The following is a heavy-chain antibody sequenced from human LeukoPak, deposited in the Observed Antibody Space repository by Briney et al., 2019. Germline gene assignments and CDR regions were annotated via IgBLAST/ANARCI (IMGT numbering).Heavy chain of an antibody. CDR1: GGTFSSYA. CDR2: IIPIFGTA. V-gene: IGHV1-69*05. J-gene: IGHJ5*02. CDR3: ARDSAGSNWFDA. Sequence: ASVKVSCKASGGTFSSYAISWVRQAPGQGLEWMGGIIPIFGTANYAQKFQGRVTITTDESTSTAYMELSSLRSEDTAVYYCARDSAGSNWFDAWGQGTLVTVSS. D-gene: IGHD1-26*01.